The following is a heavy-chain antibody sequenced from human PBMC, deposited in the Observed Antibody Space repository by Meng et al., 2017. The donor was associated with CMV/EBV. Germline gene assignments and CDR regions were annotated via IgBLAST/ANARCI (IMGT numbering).Heavy chain of an antibody. CDR2: IYYSGST. Sequence: QVEQEVSGPGLVKTSQTLSLTCTVSGGSICSGDYYWSWIRQPPGKGLEWIGYIYYSGSTYYNPYLKSRVTISVDTSKNQFSLKLSSVTAADTAVYYCARAQYSSSCDYWGQGTLVTVSS. V-gene: IGHV4-30-4*08. CDR3: ARAQYSSSCDY. D-gene: IGHD6-13*01. J-gene: IGHJ4*02. CDR1: GGSICSGDYY.